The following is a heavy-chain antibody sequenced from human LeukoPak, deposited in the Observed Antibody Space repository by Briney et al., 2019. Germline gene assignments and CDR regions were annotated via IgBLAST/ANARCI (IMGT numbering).Heavy chain of an antibody. CDR2: IFYSGSI. CDR3: ARAQWLGAFDI. V-gene: IGHV4-59*01. D-gene: IGHD6-19*01. CDR1: GGSISTYY. J-gene: IGHJ3*02. Sequence: SETLSLTCTVSGGSISTYYWSWLRQPPGKGLEWIGYIFYSGSINYNPSLKSRVTISVDTSKKQFSLKLSSVTAADTAVYYCARAQWLGAFDIWGQGTMVTVSS.